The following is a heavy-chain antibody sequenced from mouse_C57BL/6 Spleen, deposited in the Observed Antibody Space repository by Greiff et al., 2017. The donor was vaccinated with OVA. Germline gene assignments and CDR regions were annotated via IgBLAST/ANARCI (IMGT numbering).Heavy chain of an antibody. CDR1: GYTFTSYW. CDR2: INPNNGGT. CDR3: ARLDYYYGSSFYFDY. J-gene: IGHJ2*01. D-gene: IGHD1-1*01. V-gene: IGHV1-53*01. Sequence: QVQLQQPGTELVKPGASVKLSCKASGYTFTSYWMHWVKQRPGQGLEWIGNINPNNGGTSYNQKFKGKATLTVDKSSSTAYMELRSLTSEDSAVYYCARLDYYYGSSFYFDYWGQGTTLTVSS.